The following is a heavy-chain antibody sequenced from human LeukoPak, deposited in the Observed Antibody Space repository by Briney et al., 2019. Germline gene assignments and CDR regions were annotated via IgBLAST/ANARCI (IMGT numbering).Heavy chain of an antibody. D-gene: IGHD3-9*01. CDR1: GFTFDSYG. CDR2: ISGSGVYT. J-gene: IGHJ4*02. V-gene: IGHV3-23*01. CDR3: AKKSVLRYFDWLQYLDY. Sequence: GGTLRLSCAASGFTFDSYGMNWVRQAPGKGLEWVSGISGSGVYTYYADSVKGRFTISRDNSKNTLYLVMNSLRAEDTAVYYCAKKSVLRYFDWLQYLDYWGQGTLVTVSS.